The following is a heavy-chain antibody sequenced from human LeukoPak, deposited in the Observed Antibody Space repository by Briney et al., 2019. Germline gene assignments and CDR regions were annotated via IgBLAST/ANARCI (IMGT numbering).Heavy chain of an antibody. D-gene: IGHD3-22*01. CDR3: ARDNPVRGTLYYYMDV. CDR2: IYYSGST. J-gene: IGHJ6*03. Sequence: SETLSLTCTVSGGSISSYYWSWIRQPPGKGLEGIGYIYYSGSTNYNPSLKSRVTISVDTSKNQFSLKLSSVTAADTAVYYCARDNPVRGTLYYYMDVWGKGTTVTISS. CDR1: GGSISSYY. V-gene: IGHV4-59*01.